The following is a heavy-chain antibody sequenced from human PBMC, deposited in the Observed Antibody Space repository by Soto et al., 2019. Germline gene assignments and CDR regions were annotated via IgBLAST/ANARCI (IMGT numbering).Heavy chain of an antibody. V-gene: IGHV4-34*01. J-gene: IGHJ5*02. CDR1: GGSFSGYY. D-gene: IGHD5-12*01. Sequence: AETLSLTCGVSGGSFSGYYWIWVRQPPGKGLEWIVEVNDSGNSNYNPSLKRRVVISVDTPKNEFSLKMNTVTAADTGVYYCARVRRWLPEEMVDLWGQGALVTVSS. CDR2: VNDSGNS. CDR3: ARVRRWLPEEMVDL.